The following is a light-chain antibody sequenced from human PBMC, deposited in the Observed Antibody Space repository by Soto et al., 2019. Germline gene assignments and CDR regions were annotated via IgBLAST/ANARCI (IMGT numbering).Light chain of an antibody. Sequence: EIVMTQSPATLSVSPGETATLSCRASQSVSSNLAWYQQKPGQAPRLLIYGASTRATGIPARFSGSGSGTEFTLTISSLQSEDFAVYYCQQYNNWPGFTFGPGTKVDIK. J-gene: IGKJ3*01. V-gene: IGKV3-15*01. CDR3: QQYNNWPGFT. CDR2: GAS. CDR1: QSVSSN.